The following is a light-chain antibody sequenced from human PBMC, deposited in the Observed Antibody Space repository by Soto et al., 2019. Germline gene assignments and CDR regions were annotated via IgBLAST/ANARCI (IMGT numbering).Light chain of an antibody. Sequence: QPVLTQSSSASASLGSSVKLTCTLSSGHSSYSIAWHQQQPGKAPRYLLKLEGSGSYNKGSGVPDRFSGSSSGADRYLTISSLQFEDEADYYCETCESNTHTVFGGGTKLTVL. CDR2: LEGSGSY. V-gene: IGLV4-60*02. CDR1: SGHSSYS. J-gene: IGLJ3*02. CDR3: ETCESNTHTV.